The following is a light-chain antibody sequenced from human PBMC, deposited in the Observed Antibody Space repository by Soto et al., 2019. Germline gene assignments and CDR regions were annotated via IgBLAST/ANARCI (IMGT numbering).Light chain of an antibody. Sequence: ENVLSQSPGTLSLSPGERATLSCRASQSVSSNYVAWYQQKPGQAPRLLVYGASSRATGIPDRFSGSGSGTDFALTISRLEPEDFAVYYCQQYGSSPWTFGQGTKVEIK. J-gene: IGKJ1*01. CDR1: QSVSSNY. CDR2: GAS. CDR3: QQYGSSPWT. V-gene: IGKV3-20*01.